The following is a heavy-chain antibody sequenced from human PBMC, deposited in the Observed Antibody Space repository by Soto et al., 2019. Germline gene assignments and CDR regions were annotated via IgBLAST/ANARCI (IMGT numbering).Heavy chain of an antibody. CDR2: INSDGSGT. CDR3: SRIGYSASSFYY. D-gene: IGHD5-18*01. J-gene: IGHJ4*02. Sequence: GGSLRLSCAASGFTFSSYWMHWVRQAPGKGLVWASRINSDGSGTSYADSVKGRFTISRDNAKNSLYLQMNSLRAEDAAVYYFSRIGYSASSFYYWGQGTLVTVSS. CDR1: GFTFSSYW. V-gene: IGHV3-74*01.